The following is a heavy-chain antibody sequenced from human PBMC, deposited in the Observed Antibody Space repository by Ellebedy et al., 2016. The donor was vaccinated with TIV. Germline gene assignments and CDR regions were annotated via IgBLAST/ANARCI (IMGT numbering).Heavy chain of an antibody. Sequence: GGSLRLSCAASGFTFSSYSMNWVRQAPGKGLEWVSSISSSSSYIYYADSVKGRFTISRDNAKNSLYLQMNSLRAEDTAVYYCARADYGGNSDEDWGQGTLVTVSS. CDR2: ISSSSSYI. D-gene: IGHD4-23*01. J-gene: IGHJ4*02. CDR1: GFTFSSYS. V-gene: IGHV3-21*01. CDR3: ARADYGGNSDED.